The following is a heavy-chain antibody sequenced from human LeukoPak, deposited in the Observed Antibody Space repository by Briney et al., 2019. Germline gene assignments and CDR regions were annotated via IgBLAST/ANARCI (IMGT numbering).Heavy chain of an antibody. V-gene: IGHV3-30-3*01. J-gene: IGHJ4*02. Sequence: GGSLRLSCAASGFTFSSYAMHWVRQAPGKGLEWVAVISYDGSNKYYADSVKGRFTISRGNSKNTLYLQMNSLRAEDTAVYYCARGDGWELRSPHDYWGQGTLVTVSS. D-gene: IGHD1-26*01. CDR2: ISYDGSNK. CDR1: GFTFSSYA. CDR3: ARGDGWELRSPHDY.